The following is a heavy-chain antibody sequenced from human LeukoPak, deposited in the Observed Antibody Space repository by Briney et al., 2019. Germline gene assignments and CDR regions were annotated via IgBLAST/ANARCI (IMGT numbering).Heavy chain of an antibody. D-gene: IGHD6-13*01. V-gene: IGHV4-39*01. CDR1: GGSMRTVSYY. CDR2: IYYSGST. CDR3: ARHRPANKRLVQNYYYIDV. J-gene: IGHJ6*03. Sequence: SETLSLTCTVSGGSMRTVSYYWGWIRQPPGKGLEWIGSIYYSGSTYYNPSLKSRVTISVDASKNQFSLKLSSVTAADTAVYYCARHRPANKRLVQNYYYIDVWGKGTTVTVSS.